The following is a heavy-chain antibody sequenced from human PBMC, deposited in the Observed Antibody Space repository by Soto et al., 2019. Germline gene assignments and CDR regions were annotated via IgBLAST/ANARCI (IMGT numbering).Heavy chain of an antibody. Sequence: PXATLTLTCAVYGGSFSGYYWSGMRQPPGKGLEWIGEINHSGSTNYNPSLKGRVTISVDTSKNQFSLKLSSVTAADTAVYYCARGRTYYDFWSGYYNSNYYYGMDVWGQGTTVTVSS. D-gene: IGHD3-3*01. CDR3: ARGRTYYDFWSGYYNSNYYYGMDV. J-gene: IGHJ6*02. V-gene: IGHV4-34*01. CDR1: GGSFSGYY. CDR2: INHSGST.